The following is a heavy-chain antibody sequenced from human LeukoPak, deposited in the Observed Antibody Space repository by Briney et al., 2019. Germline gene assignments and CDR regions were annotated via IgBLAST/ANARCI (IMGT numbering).Heavy chain of an antibody. D-gene: IGHD6-13*01. CDR1: GGSGGSISSSNF. J-gene: IGHJ4*02. V-gene: IGHV4-4*02. CDR2: IYHSGST. Sequence: SETLSLTCAVSGGSGGSISSSNFWTWVRQPPGKGLEWIGEIYHSGSTNYNPSLKSRVTISVDKSKNQFSLKLNSVTAADTAVYYCARDSGAVDYWGQGTLVTVSS. CDR3: ARDSGAVDY.